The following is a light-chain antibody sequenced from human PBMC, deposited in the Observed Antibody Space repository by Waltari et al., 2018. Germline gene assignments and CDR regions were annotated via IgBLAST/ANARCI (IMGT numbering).Light chain of an antibody. V-gene: IGKV4-1*01. CDR1: QSVLYSSNNKNY. CDR3: QQYYSTPWT. CDR2: WAS. Sequence: DIVMTQSPDSLAVSLGERATINCKSSQSVLYSSNNKNYLAWYQQKPGQPPKLLIYWASTRECGVRDRFRGSGSGTDFTLTISSLQAEDVAVYYCQQYYSTPWTFGQGTKVEIK. J-gene: IGKJ1*01.